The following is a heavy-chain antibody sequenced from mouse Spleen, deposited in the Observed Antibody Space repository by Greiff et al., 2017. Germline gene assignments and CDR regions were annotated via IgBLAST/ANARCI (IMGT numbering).Heavy chain of an antibody. CDR1: GSTFSSYY. CDR2: ISSGGGST. J-gene: IGHJ4*01. CDR3: ARSTMITTGAMDY. V-gene: IGHV5-9*04. D-gene: IGHD2-4*01. Sequence: EVNVVESGGGLVKPGGSLKLSCAASGSTFSSYYMSWVRQTPEKRLEWVATISSGGGSTYYPDSVKGRFTISRYNAKNTLNLQMSSLNSEATAVYYCARSTMITTGAMDYWGQGTSVTVSS.